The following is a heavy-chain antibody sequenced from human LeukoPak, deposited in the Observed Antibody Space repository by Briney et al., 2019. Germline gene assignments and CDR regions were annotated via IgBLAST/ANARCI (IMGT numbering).Heavy chain of an antibody. CDR1: GGSFSGYY. Sequence: SETLSLTCAVYGGSFSGYYWSWIRQPPGKGLEWIGEINHSGSTNYNPSLKSRVTISVDTSKNQFSLKLSSVTAADTAVYYCARVRTGTGYMDVWGKGTTVTVSS. V-gene: IGHV4-34*01. D-gene: IGHD1-7*01. J-gene: IGHJ6*03. CDR2: INHSGST. CDR3: ARVRTGTGYMDV.